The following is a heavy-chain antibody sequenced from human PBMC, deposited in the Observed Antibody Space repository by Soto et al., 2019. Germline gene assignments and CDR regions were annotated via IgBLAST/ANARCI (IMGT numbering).Heavy chain of an antibody. D-gene: IGHD2-2*01. J-gene: IGHJ5*02. V-gene: IGHV4-31*02. Sequence: QVQLQEAGPGLVKPSHTLSLTCTVSGGSLKSGGYYWSWIRQHPGRGLEWIGYIYYTGRTYYNPSLESRVTFSVDPSKNQFSLKLSSVTAADTAVYYCARDVTSNHNCFDLLGHGTLFTVSS. CDR2: IYYTGRT. CDR1: GGSLKSGGYY. CDR3: ARDVTSNHNCFDL.